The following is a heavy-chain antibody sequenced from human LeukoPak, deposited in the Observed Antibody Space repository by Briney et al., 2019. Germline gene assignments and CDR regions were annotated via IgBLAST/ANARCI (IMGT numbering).Heavy chain of an antibody. CDR3: ACVVGEGKANRVNDAFDI. V-gene: IGHV1-69*01. CDR1: GGTFSSYA. Sequence: SVKVSCKASGGTFSSYAISWVRQAPGQGLEWMGGIIPIFGTANYAQKFQGRVTITADESTSTAYMELSSLRSEDTAVYYCACVVGEGKANRVNDAFDIWGQGTMVTDSS. J-gene: IGHJ3*02. CDR2: IIPIFGTA. D-gene: IGHD1-26*01.